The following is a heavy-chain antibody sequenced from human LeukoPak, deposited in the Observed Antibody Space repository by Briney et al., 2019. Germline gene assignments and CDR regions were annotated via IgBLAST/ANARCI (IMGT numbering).Heavy chain of an antibody. D-gene: IGHD3-3*01. V-gene: IGHV6-1*01. CDR3: ARPDFWSGGPNWYFDL. CDR1: GDSVSSNSAA. J-gene: IGHJ2*01. CDR2: TYYRSKWYN. Sequence: SQTLSLTCAISGDSVSSNSAAWNWIRQSPSRGLEWLGRTYYRSKWYNDYAVSVKSRITINPDTSKNQFSLQLNSVTPEDTAVYYCARPDFWSGGPNWYFDLWGRGTLVTVS.